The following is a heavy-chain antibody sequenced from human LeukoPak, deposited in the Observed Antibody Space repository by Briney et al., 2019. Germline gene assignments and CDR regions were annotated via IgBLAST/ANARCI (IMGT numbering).Heavy chain of an antibody. CDR1: GYTFINYG. Sequence: GASVKVSCKASGYTFINYGVTWVRQAPGQGLEWMGWISASNGNTNYAQKLQGRVTMTTETSTSTAYTELRSLRSDDTAVYYCARALSRGYSGYDYGLGYWGQGTLVTVSS. CDR3: ARALSRGYSGYDYGLGY. V-gene: IGHV1-18*01. J-gene: IGHJ4*02. CDR2: ISASNGNT. D-gene: IGHD5-12*01.